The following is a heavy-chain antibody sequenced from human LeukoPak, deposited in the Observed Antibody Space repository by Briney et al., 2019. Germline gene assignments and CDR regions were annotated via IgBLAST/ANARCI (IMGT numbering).Heavy chain of an antibody. D-gene: IGHD3-3*01. Sequence: PSETLSLTCTVSGGSISSSSYYWGWIRQPPGKGLEWIGSIYYSGSTYYNPSLKSRVTISVDTSKNQFSLKLSSVTAADTAVYYCEQGGAIFGSAFDIWGQGTMVTVSS. CDR1: GGSISSSSYY. V-gene: IGHV4-39*01. CDR3: EQGGAIFGSAFDI. CDR2: IYYSGST. J-gene: IGHJ3*02.